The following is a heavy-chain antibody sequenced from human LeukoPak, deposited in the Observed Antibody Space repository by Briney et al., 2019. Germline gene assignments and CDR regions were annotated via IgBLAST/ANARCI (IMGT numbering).Heavy chain of an antibody. CDR1: GGSFSGYY. V-gene: IGHV4-34*01. J-gene: IGHJ4*02. Sequence: KSSETLSLTCAVYGGSFSGYYWSWIRQPPGKGLEWIGEINHSGSTNYNPSLKSRVTMSVDTSKNQFSLKLSSVTAADTAVYYCARVLRGSGSYYVHWGQGTLVTVSS. CDR2: INHSGST. CDR3: ARVLRGSGSYYVH. D-gene: IGHD3-10*01.